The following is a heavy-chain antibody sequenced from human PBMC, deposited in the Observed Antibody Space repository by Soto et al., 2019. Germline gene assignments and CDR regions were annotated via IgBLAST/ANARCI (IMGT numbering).Heavy chain of an antibody. D-gene: IGHD6-25*01. CDR1: GGSFSGYY. CDR3: GRMWSGYNAH. Sequence: SETLSLTCAVYGGSFSGYYWSWIRQPPGKGLEWIGEINHSGTTNYNPSLKSRVTISVDTSKNQFSLKLSSVTAADTAVYFCGRMWSGYNAHWSQGTLVTVSS. J-gene: IGHJ4*02. CDR2: INHSGTT. V-gene: IGHV4-34*01.